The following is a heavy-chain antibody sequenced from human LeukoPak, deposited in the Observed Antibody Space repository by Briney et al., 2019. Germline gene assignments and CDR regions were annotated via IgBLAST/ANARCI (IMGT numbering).Heavy chain of an antibody. D-gene: IGHD3-22*01. J-gene: IGHJ4*02. CDR1: GFTFSNAW. V-gene: IGHV3-15*01. Sequence: GGSLRLSCAASGFTFSNAWMSWVRQAPGKGLEWVGRIKSKIDGETTDRAARVKGTFTISRDDSKNTLYLQMNSPKTEDTAVYYCTTGDYDSSGYYRDFGFWGQGTLVTVSS. CDR3: TTGDYDSSGYYRDFGF. CDR2: IKSKIDGETT.